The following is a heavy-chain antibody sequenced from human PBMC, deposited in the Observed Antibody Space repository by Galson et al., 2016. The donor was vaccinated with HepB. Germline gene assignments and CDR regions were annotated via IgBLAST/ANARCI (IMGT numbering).Heavy chain of an antibody. CDR2: IASRSSTI. Sequence: SLRLSCAASGFTFINYSINWVRQAPGKGLEWVSYIASRSSTISYADSVKGRFTITRDNAKNSLYLQMNSLRDEDTAMYYCARDYIYGFDIWGQGAMVTVPS. D-gene: IGHD2-21*01. CDR3: ARDYIYGFDI. CDR1: GFTFINYS. J-gene: IGHJ3*02. V-gene: IGHV3-48*02.